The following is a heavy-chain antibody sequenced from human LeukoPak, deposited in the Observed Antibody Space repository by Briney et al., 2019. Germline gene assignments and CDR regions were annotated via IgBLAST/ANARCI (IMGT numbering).Heavy chain of an antibody. CDR1: GGSFSGYY. J-gene: IGHJ4*02. CDR2: IYYSGST. V-gene: IGHV4-31*11. CDR3: ARAGDYYASGSYPADY. D-gene: IGHD3-10*01. Sequence: SETLSLTCAVYGGSFSGYYWSWIRQHPGKGLEWIGYIYYSGSTYYNPSLKSRVTISVDTSKNQFSLKLSSVTAADTAVYYCARAGDYYASGSYPADYWGQGTLVTVSS.